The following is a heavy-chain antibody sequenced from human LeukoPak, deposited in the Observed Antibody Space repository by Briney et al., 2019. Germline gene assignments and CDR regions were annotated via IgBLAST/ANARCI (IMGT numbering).Heavy chain of an antibody. Sequence: SETLSLTCTVSGDSFNSYYWSWIRQPPGRGLEWIGYIYYSGSTNYNPSLKSRVTILVDTSKNQFSLKLSSVTAADTAVYYCARGPNTDSSGWYHFDYWGQGTLVTVSS. J-gene: IGHJ4*02. CDR1: GDSFNSYY. V-gene: IGHV4-59*01. CDR3: ARGPNTDSSGWYHFDY. D-gene: IGHD6-19*01. CDR2: IYYSGST.